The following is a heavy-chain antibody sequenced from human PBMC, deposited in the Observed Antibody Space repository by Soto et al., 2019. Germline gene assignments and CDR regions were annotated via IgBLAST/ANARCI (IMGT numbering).Heavy chain of an antibody. CDR2: ISGTSSST. CDR1: GLTFTNYA. D-gene: IGHD2-2*01. Sequence: GGSLRLSCAASGLTFTNYAMNWVRQAPGKGLEWVSGISGTSSSTYYADSVKGRFTISRGNSKSTVDLHMNSLRAEDTAVYYCATPERAEYCPSSTCYRSPFDIWGQGTLVTVSS. CDR3: ATPERAEYCPSSTCYRSPFDI. V-gene: IGHV3-23*01. J-gene: IGHJ3*02.